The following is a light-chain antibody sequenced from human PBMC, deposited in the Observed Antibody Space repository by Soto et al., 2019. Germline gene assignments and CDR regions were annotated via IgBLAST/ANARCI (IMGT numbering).Light chain of an antibody. J-gene: IGLJ1*01. CDR2: DGT. V-gene: IGLV2-11*01. CDR1: SSDVDDYRY. Sequence: QSVLAQPRSVSGSPGQLLTISCTGTSSDVDDYRYVSWYQQYPGKAPKLVIYDGTKRPSGVPDRFSGSNSGNTASLTISWLQAKDEADYYFCSYVPTPESFGTGTKVTV. CDR3: CSYVPTPES.